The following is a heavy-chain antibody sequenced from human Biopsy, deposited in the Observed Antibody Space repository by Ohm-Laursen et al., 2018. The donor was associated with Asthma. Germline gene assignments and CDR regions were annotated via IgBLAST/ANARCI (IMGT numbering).Heavy chain of an antibody. V-gene: IGHV3-30*03. D-gene: IGHD3-22*01. CDR3: ARQSGQDYGDSSGFDI. J-gene: IGHJ3*02. CDR1: GFTFSSYG. CDR2: VSSDGHNK. Sequence: SLRLSCTASGFTFSSYGMHWVRQGPGKGLEWVALVSSDGHNKYYEDSVKGRFTISRDNSRNRLYLQINRLTVEDSAVYFCARQSGQDYGDSSGFDIWGQGTKVAVSS.